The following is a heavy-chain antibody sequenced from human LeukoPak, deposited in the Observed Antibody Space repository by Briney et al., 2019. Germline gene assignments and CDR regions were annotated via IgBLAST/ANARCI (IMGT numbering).Heavy chain of an antibody. CDR1: GFSIGTGYS. V-gene: IGHV4-38-2*02. J-gene: IGHJ4*02. CDR2: IYHRGNT. D-gene: IGHD3-10*01. CDR3: AREVESWFGDLLSYFDS. Sequence: SETPSLTCSVSGFSIGTGYSWGWIRQPPGKGLEWIGTIYHRGNTYYNPSLMSRVTISLDTSKNHFSLRLTSVTAADTALYYCAREVESWFGDLLSYFDSWGQGTQVTVSS.